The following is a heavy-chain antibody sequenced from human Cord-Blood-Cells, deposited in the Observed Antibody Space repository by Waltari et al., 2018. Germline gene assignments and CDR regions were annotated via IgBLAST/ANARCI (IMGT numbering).Heavy chain of an antibody. V-gene: IGHV1-18*04. Sequence: QVQLVQSGAEVKKPGASVKVSCTASGYTFTSYGISWVRQAPGQGLEWMGWISAYNGNTNYAQKLQGRVTMTTDTSTSTAYMELRSLRSDDTAVYYCARVSDCSSTSCYTGGFEYWGQGTLVTVSS. CDR3: ARVSDCSSTSCYTGGFEY. D-gene: IGHD2-2*02. CDR2: ISAYNGNT. CDR1: GYTFTSYG. J-gene: IGHJ4*02.